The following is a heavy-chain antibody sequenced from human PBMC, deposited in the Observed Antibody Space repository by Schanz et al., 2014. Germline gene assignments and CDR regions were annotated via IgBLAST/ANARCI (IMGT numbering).Heavy chain of an antibody. V-gene: IGHV1-46*01. D-gene: IGHD3-3*01. CDR2: INPTGGST. CDR3: ARKGMPPIWSGYPYFFDF. Sequence: QVQLVQSGAEVKKPGASVKVSCKASGYTFISYFIHWVRQAPGQGLEWMGIINPTGGSTSYAQRFQGRVTMTRDTSTSTLQMELSSLRSEDTAVYYCARKGMPPIWSGYPYFFDFWGQGTLVTVSS. J-gene: IGHJ4*02. CDR1: GYTFISYF.